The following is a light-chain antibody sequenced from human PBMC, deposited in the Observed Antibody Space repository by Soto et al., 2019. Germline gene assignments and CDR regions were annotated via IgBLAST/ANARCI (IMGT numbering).Light chain of an antibody. CDR2: DAS. Sequence: EIVLTQSPPTLSLSPGERAALSCRASQSVSSYLAWYQQKPGQAPRLLIYDASKRAPGIPARFTGSGSGTDFTLTISSLEPEDFAVYFCQQRSGWPSTFGGGTKVEI. V-gene: IGKV3-11*01. J-gene: IGKJ4*01. CDR1: QSVSSY. CDR3: QQRSGWPST.